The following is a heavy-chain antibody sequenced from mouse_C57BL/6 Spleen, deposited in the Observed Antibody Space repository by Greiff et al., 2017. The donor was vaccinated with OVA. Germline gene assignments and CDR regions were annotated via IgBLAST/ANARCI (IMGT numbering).Heavy chain of an antibody. Sequence: VQLQQSGAELVRPGASVKLSCKASGYTFTDYYINWVKQRPGQGLEWIARIYPGSGNTYYNEKFKGKATLTAEKSSSTAYMQLSSLTSEDSAVYFCARSDYDCFDYWGQGTTLTVSS. CDR1: GYTFTDYY. V-gene: IGHV1-76*01. J-gene: IGHJ2*01. D-gene: IGHD2-4*01. CDR3: ARSDYDCFDY. CDR2: IYPGSGNT.